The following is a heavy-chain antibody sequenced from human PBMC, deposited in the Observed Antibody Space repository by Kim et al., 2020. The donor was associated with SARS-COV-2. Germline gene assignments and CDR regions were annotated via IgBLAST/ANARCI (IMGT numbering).Heavy chain of an antibody. V-gene: IGHV1-46*01. J-gene: IGHJ3*02. CDR1: GYTFTSYY. CDR2: INPSGGST. CDR3: ARDGDGITGTTPDAFDI. D-gene: IGHD1-7*01. Sequence: ASVKVSCKASGYTFTSYYIHWVRQAPGQGLEWMGIINPSGGSTSYAQKFQGRVTMTRDTSTSTVYMELSSLRSEDTAVYYCARDGDGITGTTPDAFDIWGHGTMVTVAS.